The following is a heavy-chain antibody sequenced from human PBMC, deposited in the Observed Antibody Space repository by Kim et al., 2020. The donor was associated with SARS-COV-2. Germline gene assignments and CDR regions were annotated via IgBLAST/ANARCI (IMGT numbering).Heavy chain of an antibody. CDR2: TKSDGSEK. V-gene: IGHV3-7*01. Sequence: GGSLRLSCTASGFTFTNYWMTWVRQAPGKGLEWVATTKSDGSEKYYLDSVKGRFTITRDTAKNSLYLQMNSLRAEDTAIYYCARDPESSTFYDFWSGYYAFDHRGQGTLVTVSS. CDR3: ARDPESSTFYDFWSGYYAFDH. CDR1: GFTFTNYW. J-gene: IGHJ4*02. D-gene: IGHD3-3*01.